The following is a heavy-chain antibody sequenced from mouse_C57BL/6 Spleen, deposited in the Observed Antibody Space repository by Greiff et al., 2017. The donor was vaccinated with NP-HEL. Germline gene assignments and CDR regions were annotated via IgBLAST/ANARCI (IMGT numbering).Heavy chain of an antibody. CDR1: GYAFSSSW. D-gene: IGHD1-1*01. Sequence: VKLMESGPELVKPGASVKISCKASGYAFSSSWMNWVKQRPGKGLEWIGRIYPGDGDTNYNGKFKGKATLTADKSSSTAYMQLSSLTSEDSAVYFCARSEYYGSSLYFDYWGQGTTLTVSS. J-gene: IGHJ2*01. CDR3: ARSEYYGSSLYFDY. V-gene: IGHV1-82*01. CDR2: IYPGDGDT.